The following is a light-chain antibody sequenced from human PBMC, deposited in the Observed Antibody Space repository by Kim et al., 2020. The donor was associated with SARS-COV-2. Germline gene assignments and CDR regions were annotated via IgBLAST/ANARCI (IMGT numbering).Light chain of an antibody. V-gene: IGLV1-44*01. J-gene: IGLJ3*02. CDR1: RSSSGINP. Sequence: RGTSPCPGTRSSSGINPGNGYQRLPRTAPKLLIYTTNQRPSGVPDRFSGSKSGTSASLAISGLQSEDEADYYCAAWDHSLNGRVFGGGTQLTVL. CDR3: AAWDHSLNGRV. CDR2: TTN.